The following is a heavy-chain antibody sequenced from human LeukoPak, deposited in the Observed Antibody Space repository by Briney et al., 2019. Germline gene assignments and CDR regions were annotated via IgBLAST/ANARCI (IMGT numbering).Heavy chain of an antibody. V-gene: IGHV4-34*01. CDR2: VNHSGSA. Sequence: SETLSLNCVVYGETFTNYYWSWIRQPPGKGLEWIGEVNHSGSANYNPSLKSRVTISVDTSKSQFSLRLNSETAADTAVYYCARGPRLQLELRKKYNWFDPWGQGSLVTVSS. CDR3: ARGPRLQLELRKKYNWFDP. J-gene: IGHJ5*02. CDR1: GETFTNYY. D-gene: IGHD1-7*01.